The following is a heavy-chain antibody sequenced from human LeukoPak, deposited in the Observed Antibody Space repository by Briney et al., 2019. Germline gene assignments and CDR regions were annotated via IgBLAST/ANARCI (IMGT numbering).Heavy chain of an antibody. CDR3: ARYSNYVIRGYYYYYMDV. J-gene: IGHJ6*03. V-gene: IGHV1-8*03. CDR2: MNPNSGNT. D-gene: IGHD4-11*01. Sequence: ASVKVSCKASGYTFTSYDINWVRQATGQGLEWMGWMNPNSGNTGYAQKFQGRVTITRNTSISTAYMELSSLKSEDTAVYYCARYSNYVIRGYYYYYMDVWGKGTTVTVSS. CDR1: GYTFTSYD.